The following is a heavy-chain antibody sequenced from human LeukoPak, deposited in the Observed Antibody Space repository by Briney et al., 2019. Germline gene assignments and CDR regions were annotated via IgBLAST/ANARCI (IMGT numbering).Heavy chain of an antibody. CDR1: GGTFNAFA. CDR2: VIPVFDIV. J-gene: IGHJ4*02. Sequence: SVKVSCKVSGGTFNAFAISWVRQAPGQGLEWMGRVIPVFDIVDYGPNFQGRVTITADKSTTTVYMEMSSLRSDDTAVFYCARDPEYDTPGYLSGYFDSWGQGTLVTVSS. D-gene: IGHD3-22*01. V-gene: IGHV1-69*04. CDR3: ARDPEYDTPGYLSGYFDS.